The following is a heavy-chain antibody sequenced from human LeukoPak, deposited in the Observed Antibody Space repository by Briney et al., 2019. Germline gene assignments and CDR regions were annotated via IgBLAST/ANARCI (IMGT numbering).Heavy chain of an antibody. V-gene: IGHV3-23*01. Sequence: PGGSLRLSCAASGFTFSSYAMSWVRQAPGKGLEWVSAISGSGGSTYYADSVKDRFTISRDNSKNTLYLQMNSLRAEDTAVYYCAKDQDWNYEERYFDYWGLGTLVTVSS. CDR1: GFTFSSYA. CDR3: AKDQDWNYEERYFDY. CDR2: ISGSGGST. D-gene: IGHD1-7*01. J-gene: IGHJ4*02.